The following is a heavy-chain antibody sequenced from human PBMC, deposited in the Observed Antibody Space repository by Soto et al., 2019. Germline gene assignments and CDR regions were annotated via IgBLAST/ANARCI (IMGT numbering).Heavy chain of an antibody. CDR1: GFNFSNYY. D-gene: IGHD2-2*01. V-gene: IGHV3-11*06. CDR2: ISSRASYT. CDR3: ARRQPMLFLDT. Sequence: QLVEIGGGLVNPGESLRLCCAASGFNFSNYYMAWVRQAPGKGLEWISYISSRASYTKYADSVEGRFTVSRDNANGSLYLQMNSLRVEDTVIYYCARRQPMLFLDTWGQGTLVTVSS. J-gene: IGHJ5*02.